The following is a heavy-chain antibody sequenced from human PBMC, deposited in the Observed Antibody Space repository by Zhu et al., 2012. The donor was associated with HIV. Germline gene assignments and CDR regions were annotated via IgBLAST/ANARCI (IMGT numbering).Heavy chain of an antibody. CDR1: GYSISSGYY. D-gene: IGHD6-19*01. CDR3: ARASGWGGDAFDI. CDR2: IYHSGST. Sequence: QVQLQESGPGLVKPSETLSLTCAVSGYSISSGYYWGWIRQPPGKGLEWIGSIYHSGSTYYNPSLKSRVTISVDTSKNQFSLKLSSVTAADTAVYYCARASGWGGDAFDIWGQGDNGHRLF. V-gene: IGHV4-38-2*01. J-gene: IGHJ3*02.